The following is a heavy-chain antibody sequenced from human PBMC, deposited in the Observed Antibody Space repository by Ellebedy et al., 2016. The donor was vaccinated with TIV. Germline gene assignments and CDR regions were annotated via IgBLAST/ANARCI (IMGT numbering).Heavy chain of an antibody. V-gene: IGHV3-33*01. Sequence: GESLKISCAASGFTFSSYGMHWVRQAPGKGLEWVAVIWYDGSNKYYADSVKGRFTISRDNAKNSLYLQMDGLRAEDTALYYCARGSGWYDPFDYWGQGTLVTVSS. CDR2: IWYDGSNK. CDR1: GFTFSSYG. D-gene: IGHD6-19*01. J-gene: IGHJ4*02. CDR3: ARGSGWYDPFDY.